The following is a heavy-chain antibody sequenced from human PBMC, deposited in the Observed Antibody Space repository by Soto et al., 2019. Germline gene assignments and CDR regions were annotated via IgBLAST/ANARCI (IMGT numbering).Heavy chain of an antibody. CDR1: GYTFSNFW. Sequence: GESLKISCRCSGYTFSNFWIAWVRHLPGKGLEWMGIIYPGDHETRYSPSFHGKVTISADKSINTAYLQWSSLEASDSAFYYCARSPRSSPYFDYWGQGALVTVSS. CDR3: ARSPRSSPYFDY. D-gene: IGHD6-13*01. J-gene: IGHJ4*02. CDR2: IYPGDHET. V-gene: IGHV5-51*01.